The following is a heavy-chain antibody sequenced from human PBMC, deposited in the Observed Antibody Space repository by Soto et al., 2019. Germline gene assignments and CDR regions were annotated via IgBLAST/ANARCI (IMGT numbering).Heavy chain of an antibody. CDR2: IYYSGST. CDR3: ARSISRDSSGYPQFDY. CDR1: GGSISSGGYY. J-gene: IGHJ4*02. D-gene: IGHD3-22*01. V-gene: IGHV4-31*03. Sequence: PSDTLSLTFTVSGGSISSGGYYWSWIRQHPGKGLEWIGYIYYSGSTYYNLSLKSRVTISVDTSKNQFSLKLSSVTAADTAVYYCARSISRDSSGYPQFDYWGQGTLVTVSS.